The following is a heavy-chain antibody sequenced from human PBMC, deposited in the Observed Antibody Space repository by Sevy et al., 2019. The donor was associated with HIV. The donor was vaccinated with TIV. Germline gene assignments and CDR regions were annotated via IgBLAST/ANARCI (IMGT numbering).Heavy chain of an antibody. D-gene: IGHD6-6*01. CDR2: ISSSSNTI. CDR3: TRGKGSSDY. CDR1: GFTFSTYN. V-gene: IGHV3-48*01. Sequence: GGSLTLSCAASGFTFSTYNMNWVRQAPGKGLEWISYISSSSNTIDYADSVKGRFTISRDNAKNSVYLQMNSLRGEDTAVYYCTRGKGSSDYWGQGTLVTVSS. J-gene: IGHJ4*02.